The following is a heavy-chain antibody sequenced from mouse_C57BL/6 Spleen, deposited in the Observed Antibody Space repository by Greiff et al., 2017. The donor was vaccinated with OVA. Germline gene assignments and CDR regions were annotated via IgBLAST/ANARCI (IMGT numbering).Heavy chain of an antibody. V-gene: IGHV1-82*01. CDR1: GYAFSSSW. Sequence: VKLMESGPELVKPGASVKISCKASGYAFSSSWMNWVKQRPGKGLEWIGRIYPGDGDTNYNGKFKGKATLTADKSSSTAYMQLSSLTSEDSAVYFCAREKNYYFDYWGQGTTLTVSS. J-gene: IGHJ2*01. CDR2: IYPGDGDT. CDR3: AREKNYYFDY.